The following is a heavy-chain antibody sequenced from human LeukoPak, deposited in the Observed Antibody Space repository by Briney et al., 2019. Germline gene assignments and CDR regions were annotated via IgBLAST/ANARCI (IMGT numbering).Heavy chain of an antibody. D-gene: IGHD3-10*01. CDR1: GGTFSSYA. Sequence: SVKVSCKASGGTFSSYAISWVRQAPGQGLEWMGGIIPIFGTANYAQKFQGRVTITADKSTSTAYMELSSLRSEDTAVYYCARRGRNDYYYYYMDVWGKGTTVTVSS. J-gene: IGHJ6*03. CDR2: IIPIFGTA. V-gene: IGHV1-69*06. CDR3: ARRGRNDYYYYYMDV.